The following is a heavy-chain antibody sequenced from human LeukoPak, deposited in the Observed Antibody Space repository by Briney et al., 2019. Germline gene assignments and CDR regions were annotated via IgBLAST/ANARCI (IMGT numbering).Heavy chain of an antibody. D-gene: IGHD3-22*01. J-gene: IGHJ4*02. CDR3: AKGHDRGVPHYFDY. Sequence: GGSLRLSCAASGFTFSSYWMSWVRQAPGKGLEWVANIKQDGSEKYYVDSVKGRFTISRDNAKNSLYLQMDSLRAEDTAVYYCAKGHDRGVPHYFDYWGQGTLVTVSS. CDR1: GFTFSSYW. CDR2: IKQDGSEK. V-gene: IGHV3-7*03.